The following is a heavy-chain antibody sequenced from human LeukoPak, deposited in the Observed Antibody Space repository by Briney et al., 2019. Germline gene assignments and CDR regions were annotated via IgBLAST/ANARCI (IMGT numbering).Heavy chain of an antibody. D-gene: IGHD3-10*01. CDR3: ARDLRPFGEFPGGDY. Sequence: PGGSLRLSCAASGSTFSSHTMNWVRQAPGKGLEWVSSISSSSSYIYYADSVKGRFTISRDDAKNSLYLQMNSLRAEDTAVYYCARDLRPFGEFPGGDYWGQGTLVTVSS. J-gene: IGHJ4*02. V-gene: IGHV3-21*01. CDR1: GSTFSSHT. CDR2: ISSSSSYI.